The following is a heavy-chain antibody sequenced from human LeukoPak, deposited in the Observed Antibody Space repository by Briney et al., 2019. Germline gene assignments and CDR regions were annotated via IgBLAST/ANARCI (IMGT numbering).Heavy chain of an antibody. CDR3: ARNYKRVRQLVFYYYYYYMDV. CDR1: GFTFSSYW. CDR2: ITQDASEK. J-gene: IGHJ6*03. Sequence: PGGSLRLSCAASGFTFSSYWMSWVRQAPGKGLEWVANITQDASEKYYVDSVKSRFTISRDNAKNSLYLQMNSLRAEDTAVYYCARNYKRVRQLVFYYYYYYMDVWGKGTTVTVSS. V-gene: IGHV3-7*01. D-gene: IGHD6-6*01.